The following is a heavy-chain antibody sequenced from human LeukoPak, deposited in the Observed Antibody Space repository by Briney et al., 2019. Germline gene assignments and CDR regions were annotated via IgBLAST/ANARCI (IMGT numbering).Heavy chain of an antibody. CDR1: GYTLTAYY. D-gene: IGHD3-22*01. V-gene: IGHV1-2*06. CDR2: INPNSGGT. CDR3: ARPYYESSGLYVDAFDI. Sequence: ASVKVSCXASGYTLTAYYLHWVRQAPGQGLEWMGRINPNSGGTTYAQKFQGRVTMTRDTSIGTAYMELSSLRSDDTAVYYCARPYYESSGLYVDAFDIWGQGTMVTVSS. J-gene: IGHJ3*02.